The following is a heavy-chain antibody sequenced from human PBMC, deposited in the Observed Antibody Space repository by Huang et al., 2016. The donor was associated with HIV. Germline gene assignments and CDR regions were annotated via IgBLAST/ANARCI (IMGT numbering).Heavy chain of an antibody. J-gene: IGHJ4*02. V-gene: IGHV3-23*01. Sequence: EVKVLESGGGLVQPGGSLRLSCVASGFTFNKYAMSWVRQGRGKGLAWVSLISGNGNKTYYADSVKGRFTISRDNSKNTVYLQMNSLRAEDAALYHCTVLLDYWGQGTPVTVSS. CDR1: GFTFNKYA. CDR3: TVLLDY. CDR2: ISGNGNKT.